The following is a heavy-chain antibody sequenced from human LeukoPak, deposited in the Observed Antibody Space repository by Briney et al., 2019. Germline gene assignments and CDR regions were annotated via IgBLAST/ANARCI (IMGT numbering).Heavy chain of an antibody. D-gene: IGHD3-3*01. Sequence: GGSLRLSCAASGFTFSSYSMNWVRQAPGKGLEWVSYISRSSSTIYYADSVKGRFTISRDNAKNSLYLQMSSLRVEDTAVYYCARGRLSNDFWSGPQPPGYWGQGTLVTVSS. CDR2: ISRSSSTI. V-gene: IGHV3-48*01. CDR1: GFTFSSYS. J-gene: IGHJ4*02. CDR3: ARGRLSNDFWSGPQPPGY.